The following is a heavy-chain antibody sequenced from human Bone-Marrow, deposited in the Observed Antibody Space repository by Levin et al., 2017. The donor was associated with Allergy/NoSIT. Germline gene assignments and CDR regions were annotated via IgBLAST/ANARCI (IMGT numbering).Heavy chain of an antibody. V-gene: IGHV3-30*18. CDR3: AKDRRLSIAVAGTPIYGMDV. Sequence: GGSLRLSCAASGFTFSSYGMHWVRQAPGKGLEWVAVISYDGSNKYYADSVKGRFTISRDNSKNTLYLQMNSLRAEDTAVYYCAKDRRLSIAVAGTPIYGMDVWGQGTTVTVSS. D-gene: IGHD6-19*01. CDR2: ISYDGSNK. CDR1: GFTFSSYG. J-gene: IGHJ6*02.